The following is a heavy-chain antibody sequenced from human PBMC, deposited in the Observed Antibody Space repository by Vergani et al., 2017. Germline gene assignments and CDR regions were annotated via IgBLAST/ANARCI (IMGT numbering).Heavy chain of an antibody. D-gene: IGHD4-17*01. CDR2: IRSKANIYAT. Sequence: EVQLVESGGGLVQPGGSLKLSCAASGFTFSGSAMHWVRQASGKGLEWVGRIRSKANIYATAYAASVKGRFTISRDDSKNTAYLQMNSLKTEDTAVYYCTRQFPSTVTTDYWGQGTLVTVSS. J-gene: IGHJ4*02. CDR1: GFTFSGSA. V-gene: IGHV3-73*02. CDR3: TRQFPSTVTTDY.